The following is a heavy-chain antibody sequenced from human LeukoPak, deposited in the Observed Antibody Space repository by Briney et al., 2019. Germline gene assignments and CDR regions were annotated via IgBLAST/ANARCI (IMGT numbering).Heavy chain of an antibody. J-gene: IGHJ4*02. CDR2: IKSKTDGGTT. V-gene: IGHV3-15*01. D-gene: IGHD3-22*01. CDR3: TTPYYHDSSGYYYQEVDY. Sequence: GGSLRLSCAASGFTFSNAWMSWVRQAPGKGLEWVGRIKSKTDGGTTDYAAPVKGRFTISRDDSKNTLYLQMNSLKTEDTAVYYCTTPYYHDSSGYYYQEVDYWGQGTLVTVSS. CDR1: GFTFSNAW.